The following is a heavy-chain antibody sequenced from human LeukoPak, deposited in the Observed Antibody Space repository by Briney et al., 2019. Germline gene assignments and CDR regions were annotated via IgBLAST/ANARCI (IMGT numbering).Heavy chain of an antibody. CDR2: ISNDGGGT. CDR1: GFIFGSYG. CDR3: AKGSSGYFFDH. Sequence: PGGSLRLSCAASGFIFGSYGMSWVRQAPGKGLEWVSSISNDGGGTFSADSVRGRFTISRDNSKNTLFLQMDSLRAEDTALYFCAKGSSGYFFDHWGQGSLVTVSS. J-gene: IGHJ4*02. D-gene: IGHD3-22*01. V-gene: IGHV3-23*01.